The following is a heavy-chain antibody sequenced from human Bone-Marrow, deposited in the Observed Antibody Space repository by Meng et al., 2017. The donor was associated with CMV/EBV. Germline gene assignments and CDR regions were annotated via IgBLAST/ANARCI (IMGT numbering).Heavy chain of an antibody. J-gene: IGHJ6*02. Sequence: GESLKISCAASGFTFSSYAMHWVRQAPGKGLEWVAVISYDGSNRYYADSVKGRFTISRDNSKNTLYLQMSSLRAEDTAVYYCAGGYSSSWWSGFGSYYYYGMAVWGPGNTVNFSS. CDR3: AGGYSSSWWSGFGSYYYYGMAV. V-gene: IGHV3-30-3*01. CDR2: ISYDGSNR. D-gene: IGHD6-13*01. CDR1: GFTFSSYA.